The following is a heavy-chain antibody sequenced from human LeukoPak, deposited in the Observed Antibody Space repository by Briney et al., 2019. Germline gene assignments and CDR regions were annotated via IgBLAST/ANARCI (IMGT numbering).Heavy chain of an antibody. Sequence: GGSLRLSCAASGFTFSSYGMHWVRQAPGKGLEWVAVISYDGSNKYYADSVKGRFTISRDNAKNSLYLQMSSLRAEDTAVYYCARAALAVAPSTGYWGQGTLVTVSS. CDR2: ISYDGSNK. V-gene: IGHV3-30*03. CDR1: GFTFSSYG. J-gene: IGHJ4*02. CDR3: ARAALAVAPSTGY. D-gene: IGHD6-19*01.